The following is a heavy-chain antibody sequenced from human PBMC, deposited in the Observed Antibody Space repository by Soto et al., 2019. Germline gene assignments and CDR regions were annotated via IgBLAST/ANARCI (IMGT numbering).Heavy chain of an antibody. CDR2: INAGNGNT. Sequence: EASVKVSCKASGYTFTSYAMHWVRQAPGQRLEWMGWINAGNGNTKYSQKFQGRVTITRDTSASTAYMELSSLRSEDTAVYYCARPTSYYYGMDVWGQGTTVTV. V-gene: IGHV1-3*01. CDR3: ARPTSYYYGMDV. CDR1: GYTFTSYA. J-gene: IGHJ6*02.